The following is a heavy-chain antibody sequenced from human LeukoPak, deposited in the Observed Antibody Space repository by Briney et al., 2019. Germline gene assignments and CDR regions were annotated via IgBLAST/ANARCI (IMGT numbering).Heavy chain of an antibody. Sequence: SVKVSCKASGGTFSSYAISWVRQAPGQGREWMGGIIPIFGTANYAQKFQGRVTITADKSTSTAYMELSSLRSEDTAVYYCARATHYYDSSGYDEASYYYYYYMDVWGKGTTVTVSS. D-gene: IGHD3-22*01. CDR3: ARATHYYDSSGYDEASYYYYYYMDV. J-gene: IGHJ6*03. V-gene: IGHV1-69*06. CDR2: IIPIFGTA. CDR1: GGTFSSYA.